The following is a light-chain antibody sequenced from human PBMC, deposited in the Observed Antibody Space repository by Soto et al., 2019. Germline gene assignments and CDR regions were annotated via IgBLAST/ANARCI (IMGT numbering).Light chain of an antibody. CDR1: QRVSGNY. J-gene: IGKJ4*01. V-gene: IGKV3-20*01. CDR2: GTS. Sequence: PGERATLSCRASQRVSGNYLAWYQQKPGQAPRLLIYGTSRRATGVPDRFSASGSGTDFTLTISRLEPEDFAVYYCQQFSSYPLTFGGGTKVDIK. CDR3: QQFSSYPLT.